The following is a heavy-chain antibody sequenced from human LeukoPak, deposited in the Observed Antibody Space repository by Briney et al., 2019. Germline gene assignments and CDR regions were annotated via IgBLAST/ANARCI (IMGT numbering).Heavy chain of an antibody. Sequence: GGSLRLSCAASGFTFSSYSMNWVRQAPGKGLEWVSSISSSSSYIYYTDSVKGRFTISRDNAKKSLYLQMNSLRAEDTAVYYCARLSEMFRGPQVIYYFDFWGQGTLVTVSS. D-gene: IGHD3-10*01. CDR2: ISSSSSYI. CDR3: ARLSEMFRGPQVIYYFDF. CDR1: GFTFSSYS. V-gene: IGHV3-21*04. J-gene: IGHJ4*02.